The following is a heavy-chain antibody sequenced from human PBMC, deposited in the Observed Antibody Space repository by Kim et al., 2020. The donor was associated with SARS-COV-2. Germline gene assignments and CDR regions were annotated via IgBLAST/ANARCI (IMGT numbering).Heavy chain of an antibody. CDR1: GFTFSSYG. J-gene: IGHJ4*02. CDR3: ARPPNTPGSGGQTSTLLTNY. D-gene: IGHD3-10*01. Sequence: GGSLRLSCAASGFTFSSYGMHWVRQAPGKGLEWVAVISYDGSNKYYADSEKGRFTISRDNSKNTPYLQMNSLKAEATVVYYCARPPNTPGSGGQTSTLLTNYWGQGTLVTISS. V-gene: IGHV3-33*05. CDR2: ISYDGSNK.